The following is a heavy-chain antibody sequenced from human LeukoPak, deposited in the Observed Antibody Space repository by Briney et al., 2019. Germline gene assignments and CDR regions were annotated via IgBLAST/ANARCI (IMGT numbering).Heavy chain of an antibody. V-gene: IGHV1-2*02. CDR3: ARPALRFLEWLPQLDY. D-gene: IGHD3-3*01. J-gene: IGHJ4*02. Sequence: ASVKVSCKASGYTFTGYYMHWVRQAPGQGLEWMGWINPNSGGTNYAQKFQGRVTMTRDTSISTAYMELSRLRSDDTAVYYCARPALRFLEWLPQLDYWGQGTLVTVSS. CDR2: INPNSGGT. CDR1: GYTFTGYY.